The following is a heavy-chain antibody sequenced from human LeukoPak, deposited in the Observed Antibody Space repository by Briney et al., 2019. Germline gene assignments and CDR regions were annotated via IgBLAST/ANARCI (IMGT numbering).Heavy chain of an antibody. Sequence: SETLSLTCTVSGGSISSSSYYWGWIRQPPGKGLEWIGSIYYSGDTYYNPSLKSRVAISVDSSKNQFSLKVTSVTAADTAVYCCAWGYGMDVWGQGTTVTVSS. J-gene: IGHJ6*02. CDR1: GGSISSSSYY. CDR3: AWGYGMDV. CDR2: IYYSGDT. D-gene: IGHD3-16*01. V-gene: IGHV4-39*01.